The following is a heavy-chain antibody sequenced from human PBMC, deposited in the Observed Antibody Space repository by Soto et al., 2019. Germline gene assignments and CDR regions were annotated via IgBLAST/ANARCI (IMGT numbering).Heavy chain of an antibody. CDR1: GGSISSYY. V-gene: IGHV4-59*01. J-gene: IGHJ4*01. Sequence: SETLSLTCTVSGGSISSYYWSWIRQPPGKGLELIGYISYRGSTNYSPSFRSRVTISVDTAKNQFSLKLTSVTAADTAVYYCAKDVGQWVETFDYWGHGTLVTVSS. CDR2: ISYRGST. D-gene: IGHD6-19*01. CDR3: AKDVGQWVETFDY.